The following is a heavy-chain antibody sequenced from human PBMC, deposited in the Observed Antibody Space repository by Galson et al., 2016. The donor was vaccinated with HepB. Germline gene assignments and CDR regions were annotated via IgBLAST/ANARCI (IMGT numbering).Heavy chain of an antibody. CDR3: AKVIQPLSIDMTFDY. CDR2: ISSPSSTI. D-gene: IGHD3-9*01. J-gene: IGHJ4*02. V-gene: IGHV3-48*04. Sequence: SLRLSCAGSGFTFSNYGINWVRQAPGKGLEWVSYISSPSSTIYYADSVKGRFTISRDNAKNSLYLQMNSLRAEDTAVYYCAKVIQPLSIDMTFDYWGQGTPVTVSS. CDR1: GFTFSNYG.